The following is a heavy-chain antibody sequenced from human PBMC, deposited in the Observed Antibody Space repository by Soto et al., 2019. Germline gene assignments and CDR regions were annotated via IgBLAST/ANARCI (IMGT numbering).Heavy chain of an antibody. CDR1: GYTLTRYS. CDR2: INAGNGNT. J-gene: IGHJ4*02. V-gene: IGHV1-3*05. CDR3: AILGTYYFDNSDNYFDF. D-gene: IGHD3-22*01. Sequence: QVQLVQAGAEEMKPGASVKVSCKASGYTLTRYSIHWVRQAPGQRLEWMGWINAGNGNTKFSQKFQGRVTITRDTSASTAYMELRFLRSEDTAVYYCAILGTYYFDNSDNYFDFWGQGTLVTVSS.